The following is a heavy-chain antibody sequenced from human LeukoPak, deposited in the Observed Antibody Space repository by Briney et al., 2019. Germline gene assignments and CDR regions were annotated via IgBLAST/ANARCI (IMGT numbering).Heavy chain of an antibody. D-gene: IGHD5-18*01. CDR2: ISNGNT. Sequence: HSETLSLTCIVSGGSISTYYWNWIRETPGKGLEWIGHISNGNTDYNPSLKSRVTISVDTSKNQFSLKLTSVTAADTAIYYCARDKAHTYGRYFDPWGQGALVTVSS. CDR3: ARDKAHTYGRYFDP. CDR1: GGSISTYY. V-gene: IGHV4-59*01. J-gene: IGHJ5*02.